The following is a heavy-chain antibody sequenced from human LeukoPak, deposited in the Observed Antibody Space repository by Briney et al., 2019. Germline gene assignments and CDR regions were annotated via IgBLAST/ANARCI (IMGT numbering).Heavy chain of an antibody. CDR1: GFTFSSYA. D-gene: IGHD6-13*01. CDR3: PKDSREQLVTWFDP. Sequence: GGSLRLSCAASGFTFSSYAMSWVRQALGKGLEWVSAISGSGGSTYYADSVKGRFTISRDNSKNTLYLQMNSLRAEDTAVYYCPKDSREQLVTWFDPWGQGTLVTVSS. V-gene: IGHV3-23*01. CDR2: ISGSGGST. J-gene: IGHJ5*02.